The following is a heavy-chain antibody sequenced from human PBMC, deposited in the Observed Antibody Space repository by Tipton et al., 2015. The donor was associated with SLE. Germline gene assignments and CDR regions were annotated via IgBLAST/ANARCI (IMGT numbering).Heavy chain of an antibody. CDR2: IRYDGVSK. D-gene: IGHD4-17*01. J-gene: IGHJ4*02. V-gene: IGHV3-30*02. CDR3: ARDHGGDCFDY. Sequence: SLRLSCAASGFTFSNYAMSWVRQAPGKGPEWVSFIRYDGVSKYYADSVKGRFSISRDNSKNILYLELNSLTIDDTALYYCARDHGGDCFDYWGQATLVSV. CDR1: GFTFSNYA.